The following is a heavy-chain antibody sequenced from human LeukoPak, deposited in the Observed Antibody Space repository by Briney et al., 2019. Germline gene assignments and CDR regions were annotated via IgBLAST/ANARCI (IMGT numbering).Heavy chain of an antibody. CDR3: AKDSGYDKPLYYFDY. V-gene: IGHV3-23*01. CDR2: ISGSGGST. Sequence: GGSLRLSCAASGFTFSSYAMSWVRQAPGKGLEWVSAISGSGGSTYYADSVKGRFTISRDNSKNTLYLQMNCLRAEDTAVYYCAKDSGYDKPLYYFDYWGQGTLVTVSS. CDR1: GFTFSSYA. D-gene: IGHD5-12*01. J-gene: IGHJ4*02.